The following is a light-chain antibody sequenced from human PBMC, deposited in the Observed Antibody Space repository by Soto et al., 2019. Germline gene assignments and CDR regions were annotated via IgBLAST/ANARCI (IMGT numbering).Light chain of an antibody. Sequence: QSVLTQPASVSGSPGQSITISCTGTRSDVGNYNLVSWYQQRPGKAPKLMIYECSKRPSGVSNRFSGSKSGSTASLTISGLQAADEADYYCCSYAGSSSYVFGTGTKVTVL. CDR3: CSYAGSSSYV. CDR2: ECS. J-gene: IGLJ1*01. V-gene: IGLV2-23*01. CDR1: RSDVGNYNL.